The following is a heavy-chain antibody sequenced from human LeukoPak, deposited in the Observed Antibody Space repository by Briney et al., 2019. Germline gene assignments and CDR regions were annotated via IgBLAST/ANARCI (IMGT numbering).Heavy chain of an antibody. CDR3: ASPSSSWYAGLFDY. CDR1: GGSISSSSYY. J-gene: IGHJ4*02. CDR2: IYYSGST. D-gene: IGHD6-13*01. Sequence: SSETLSLTCTVSGGSISSSSYYWGWIRQPPGKGLEWIGSIYYSGSTYYNPSLKSRVTISVDTSKNQFSLKLSSVTAADTAEYYCASPSSSWYAGLFDYWGQGTLVTVSS. V-gene: IGHV4-39*07.